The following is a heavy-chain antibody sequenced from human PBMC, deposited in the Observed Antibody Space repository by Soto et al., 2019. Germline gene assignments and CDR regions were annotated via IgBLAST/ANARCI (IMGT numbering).Heavy chain of an antibody. J-gene: IGHJ5*02. CDR2: IIPIFGTA. Sequence: QVQLVQSGAEVKKPGSSVKVSCKASGGTFSSYAISWVRQAPGQGLEWMGGIIPIFGTANYAQKFQGRVTITADEYTSTAYMELSSLRSEGTAVYYCARAPLNDYGFFAWFDPWGQGTLVTVSS. V-gene: IGHV1-69*01. CDR1: GGTFSSYA. CDR3: ARAPLNDYGFFAWFDP. D-gene: IGHD4-17*01.